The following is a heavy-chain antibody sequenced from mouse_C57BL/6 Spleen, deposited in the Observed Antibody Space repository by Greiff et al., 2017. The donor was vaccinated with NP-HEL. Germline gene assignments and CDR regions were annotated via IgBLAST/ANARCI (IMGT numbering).Heavy chain of an antibody. CDR1: GFTFSSYA. V-gene: IGHV5-4*01. Sequence: EVMLVESGGGLVKPGGSLKLSCAASGFTFSSYAMSWVRQTPEKRLEWVATISDGGSYTYYPDNVKGRFTISRDNAKNNLYLQMSHLKSEDTAMYYCAREGYGSWDYWGQGTTLTVSS. J-gene: IGHJ2*01. D-gene: IGHD1-1*01. CDR3: AREGYGSWDY. CDR2: ISDGGSYT.